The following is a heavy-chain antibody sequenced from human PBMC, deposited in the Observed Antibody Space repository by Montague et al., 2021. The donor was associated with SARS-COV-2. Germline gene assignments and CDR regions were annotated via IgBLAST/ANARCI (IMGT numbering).Heavy chain of an antibody. CDR3: ARDQSTRPRWDFDL. D-gene: IGHD1-26*01. V-gene: IGHV4-59*01. J-gene: IGHJ2*01. Sequence: SKKKPSLKSRATISVDTSKNQFSLRLDSVTAADPAVYYCARDQSTRPRWDFDLWGRGTQVDVSS. CDR2: S.